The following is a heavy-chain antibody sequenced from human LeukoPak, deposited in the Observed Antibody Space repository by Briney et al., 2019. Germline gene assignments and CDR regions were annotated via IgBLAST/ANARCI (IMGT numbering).Heavy chain of an antibody. CDR1: GAPLTNYF. Sequence: TSETLSLTCAVYGAPLTNYFWRWIRQPPGKGLEWIAEITDSGRTHYSPSLRSRVTISADTSKSQFSLKLSSVTAADTAVYYCATIYGDYSDFYSGGQGTLVTVSS. V-gene: IGHV4-34*01. J-gene: IGHJ4*02. CDR3: ATIYGDYSDFYS. CDR2: ITDSGRT. D-gene: IGHD4-17*01.